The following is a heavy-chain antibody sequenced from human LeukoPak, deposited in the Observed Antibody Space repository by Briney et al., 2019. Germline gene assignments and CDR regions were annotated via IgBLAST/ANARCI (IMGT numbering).Heavy chain of an antibody. V-gene: IGHV3-23*01. J-gene: IGHJ5*02. CDR3: AKKDCSSTSCYTTRSGRFHP. D-gene: IGHD2-2*02. CDR1: GFTFSSYA. Sequence: GGSLRLSCAASGFTFSSYAMSWVRQAPRKGLEWVSASSGSGGRTYYADSVTRRFTISRDNSKNTLYLQMNSLRAEDTAVYYCAKKDCSSTSCYTTRSGRFHPGGQGTLLTVSS. CDR2: SSGSGGRT.